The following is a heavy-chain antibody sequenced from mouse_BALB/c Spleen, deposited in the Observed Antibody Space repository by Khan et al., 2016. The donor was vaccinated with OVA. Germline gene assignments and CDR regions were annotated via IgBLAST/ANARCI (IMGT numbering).Heavy chain of an antibody. CDR1: GFSLTTYG. D-gene: IGHD4-1*01. J-gene: IGHJ3*01. CDR3: ARGGNWDGAY. CDR2: IWAGGST. V-gene: IGHV2-9*02. Sequence: QVQLKESGPGLVAPSQSLSITCTVSGFSLTTYGIHWVRQPPGKGLEWLGVIWAGGSTYYNLALMSRLSITKDNSKSQVFLKMNSQQNDDQAMFYCARGGNWDGAYWGQGTLVTVSA.